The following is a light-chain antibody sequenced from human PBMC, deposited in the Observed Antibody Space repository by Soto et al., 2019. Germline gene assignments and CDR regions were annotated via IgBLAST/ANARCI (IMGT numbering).Light chain of an antibody. CDR3: TSYVGSDIWV. CDR2: EVS. J-gene: IGLJ3*02. Sequence: QSVLTQPPCASGSPGQSVTISCTGTSSDVGAYKYVSWYQQYPGKAPKLMIYEVSKRPSGVPDRFSGSKSGNTASLTVSGLQAEDEADYYCTSYVGSDIWVFGGGTKVTVL. V-gene: IGLV2-8*01. CDR1: SSDVGAYKY.